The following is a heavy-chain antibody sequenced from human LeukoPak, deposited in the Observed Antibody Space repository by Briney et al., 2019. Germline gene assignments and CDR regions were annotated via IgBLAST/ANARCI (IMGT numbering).Heavy chain of an antibody. CDR2: ISSSSYI. D-gene: IGHD6-13*01. Sequence: GGSLRLSCAASGFTFSSYSMNWVRQAPGKGLEWVSSISSSSYIYYADSVKGRFTISRDNAKNSLYLQMNSLRAEDTAVYYCAREGQQLVPYDYWGQGTLVTVSS. J-gene: IGHJ4*02. CDR3: AREGQQLVPYDY. V-gene: IGHV3-21*01. CDR1: GFTFSSYS.